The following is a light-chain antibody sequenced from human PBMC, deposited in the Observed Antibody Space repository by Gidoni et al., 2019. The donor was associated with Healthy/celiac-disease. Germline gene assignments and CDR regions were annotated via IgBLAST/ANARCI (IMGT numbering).Light chain of an antibody. CDR3: QQYGSSSWT. V-gene: IGKV3-20*01. J-gene: IGKJ1*01. CDR1: QSVSSSY. CDR2: GAA. Sequence: EIVLTQSPGTLSLSTGERATLSCRASQSVSSSYVAWYQHKPGQAPRLLIYGAASRATGIPDRFSGSGSGTDLTLTISRLEPEDFAVYYCQQYGSSSWTFGQGTKVEIK.